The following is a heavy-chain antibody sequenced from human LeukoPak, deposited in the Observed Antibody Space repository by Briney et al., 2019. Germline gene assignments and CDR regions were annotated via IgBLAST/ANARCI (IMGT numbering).Heavy chain of an antibody. J-gene: IGHJ5*02. CDR1: GGSISSYY. CDR3: ARDYGSGSYVDWFDP. Sequence: PSETLSPTCTVSGGSISSYYWSWIRQPAGKGLEWIGRIYTSGSTNYNPSLKSRVTMSVDTSKNQFSLKLSSVTAADTAVYYCARDYGSGSYVDWFDPWGQGTLVTVSS. V-gene: IGHV4-4*07. D-gene: IGHD3-10*01. CDR2: IYTSGST.